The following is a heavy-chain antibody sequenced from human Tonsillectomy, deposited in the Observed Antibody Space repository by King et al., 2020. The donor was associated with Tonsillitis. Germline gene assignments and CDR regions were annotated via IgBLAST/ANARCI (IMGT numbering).Heavy chain of an antibody. CDR2: INPNSGGT. J-gene: IGHJ5*02. Sequence: QLVQSGAEMKKPGASVKVSCKASGYTFTGYYMHWVRQAPGQGLEWMGWINPNSGGTNYAQKFQGRVTMTRDTSISTAYMELSRLRSDDTAVYYCARPSRAAAGTLDWFDPWGQGTLVTVSS. CDR3: ARPSRAAAGTLDWFDP. CDR1: GYTFTGYY. D-gene: IGHD6-13*01. V-gene: IGHV1-2*02.